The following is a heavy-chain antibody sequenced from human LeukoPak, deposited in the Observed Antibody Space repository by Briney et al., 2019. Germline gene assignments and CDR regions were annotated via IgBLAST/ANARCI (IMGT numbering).Heavy chain of an antibody. CDR1: GYTFTSYY. D-gene: IGHD3-22*01. J-gene: IGHJ3*02. Sequence: ASVKVSCKASGYTFTSYYMHWVRQAPGQGLEWMGIINPSGGSTSYAQKFQGRVTMTRDTSTSTVYMELSSLRSEDTAVYYCARVYYYDSSGSLPTRNALDIWGQGTMVTVSS. CDR2: INPSGGST. CDR3: ARVYYYDSSGSLPTRNALDI. V-gene: IGHV1-46*01.